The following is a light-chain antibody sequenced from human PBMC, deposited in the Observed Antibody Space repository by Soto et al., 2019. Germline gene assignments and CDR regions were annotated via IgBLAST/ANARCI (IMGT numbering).Light chain of an antibody. J-gene: IGKJ1*01. CDR1: QSLLHSNGYNY. CDR3: MQALQTPPWT. CDR2: LGS. V-gene: IGKV2-28*01. Sequence: DIVMTQSPLSLPVTPGEPASISCRSSQSLLHSNGYNYLDWYLQKPGQSPQLLIYLGSNRASGVPVRFSGGGSGTDFTLKISRVEAEDVGVYYCMQALQTPPWTFGQGTKVEIK.